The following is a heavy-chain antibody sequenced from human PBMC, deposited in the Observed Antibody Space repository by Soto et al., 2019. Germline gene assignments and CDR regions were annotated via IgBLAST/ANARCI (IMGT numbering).Heavy chain of an antibody. Sequence: SVKVSCKASGGTFSSYAISWVRQAPGQGLEWMGGIIPIFGTANYAQKFQGRVTITADESTSTAYMELSSLRSEDTAVYYCARGRGVYDPGDYYYGIDVWGQGTTVTVSS. CDR3: ARGRGVYDPGDYYYGIDV. CDR2: IIPIFGTA. V-gene: IGHV1-69*13. D-gene: IGHD4-17*01. J-gene: IGHJ6*02. CDR1: GGTFSSYA.